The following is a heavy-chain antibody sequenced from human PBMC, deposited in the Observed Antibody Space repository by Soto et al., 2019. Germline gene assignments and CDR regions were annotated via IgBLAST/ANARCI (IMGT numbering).Heavy chain of an antibody. D-gene: IGHD3-10*01. CDR1: GGSIRSPNFS. V-gene: IGHV4-31*03. CDR2: IYYNGTT. Sequence: SETLSLTCTFIGGSIRSPNFSCSWIRQHPGKGPEWIGNIYYNGTTTYSPSLESRLTISLDPSKNQFSLTLKSVTAADTAVHYCTRDAPLWFGELSQWGQGTVVTVSS. J-gene: IGHJ4*02. CDR3: TRDAPLWFGELSQ.